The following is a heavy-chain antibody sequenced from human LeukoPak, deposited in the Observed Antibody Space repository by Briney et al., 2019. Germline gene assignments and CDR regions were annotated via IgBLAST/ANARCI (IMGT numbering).Heavy chain of an antibody. V-gene: IGHV3-23*01. CDR3: ARSVADGAFDI. J-gene: IGHJ3*02. CDR1: GFTFSTYA. D-gene: IGHD6-19*01. Sequence: PGGSLRLSCAASGFTFSTYAMSWVRQAPGKGLEWVSTISGSDGSTYYADSVKGRFTISRDNSKNTLYMQMNSLRAEDTAVYYCARSVADGAFDIWGQGTMVTVSS. CDR2: ISGSDGST.